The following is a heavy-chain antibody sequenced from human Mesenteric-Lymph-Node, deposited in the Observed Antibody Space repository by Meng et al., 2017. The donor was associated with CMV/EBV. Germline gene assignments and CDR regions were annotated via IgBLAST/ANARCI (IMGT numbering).Heavy chain of an antibody. V-gene: IGHV3-48*04. CDR2: ISSSSTI. CDR3: ARDLYVDTAHYYYYYGMDV. Sequence: GESLKISCAASGFTFSSYSMNWVRQAPGKGLEWVSYISSSSTIYYADSVKGRFTISRDNAKNSLYLQMNSLRAEDTAVYYCARDLYVDTAHYYYYYGMDVWGQGTTVTVSS. D-gene: IGHD5-18*01. J-gene: IGHJ6*02. CDR1: GFTFSSYS.